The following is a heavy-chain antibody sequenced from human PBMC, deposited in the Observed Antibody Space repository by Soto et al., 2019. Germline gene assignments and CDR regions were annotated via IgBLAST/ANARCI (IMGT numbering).Heavy chain of an antibody. J-gene: IGHJ6*02. CDR1: GFTFSDNA. V-gene: IGHV3-23*01. D-gene: IGHD3-10*02. Sequence: EVQLLESGGGLVQPGGSLRLSCGASGFTFSDNAMTWVRQAPGKGLEWVSSISDDGDSTYYADSVKGRFTISRDNSKNTLFLQRTSLGAEDTSVYYCAKPLSTDVTYGLDVWGQGTSVTVSS. CDR3: AKPLSTDVTYGLDV. CDR2: ISDDGDST.